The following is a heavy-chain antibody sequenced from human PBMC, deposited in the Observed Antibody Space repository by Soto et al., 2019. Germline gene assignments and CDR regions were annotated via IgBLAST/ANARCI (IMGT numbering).Heavy chain of an antibody. CDR3: ARAPVRIEGALQLKRSGIDY. V-gene: IGHV4-34*01. J-gene: IGHJ4*02. CDR2: INHSGST. D-gene: IGHD1-1*01. CDR1: GGSFSGYY. Sequence: SETLSLTCAVYGGSFSGYYWSWIRQPPGKGLEWIGEINHSGSTNYNPSLKSRVTISVDTSKNQFSLKLSSVTAADTAVYYCARAPVRIEGALQLKRSGIDYWARGTLVPVSP.